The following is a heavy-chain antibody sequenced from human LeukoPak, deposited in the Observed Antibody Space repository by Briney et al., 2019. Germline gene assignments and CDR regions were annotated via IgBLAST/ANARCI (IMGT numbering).Heavy chain of an antibody. CDR3: ARHKGLYKAARPAQDY. D-gene: IGHD6-6*01. V-gene: IGHV4-34*01. Sequence: SETLSLTCAVYGGSFSGYYWSWIRQPPGKGLEWIGEINHSGSTKYNPSLKSRVTISADTSKNQFSLKLSSVTAADTAVYYCARHKGLYKAARPAQDYWGQGTLVTVSS. CDR1: GGSFSGYY. CDR2: INHSGST. J-gene: IGHJ4*02.